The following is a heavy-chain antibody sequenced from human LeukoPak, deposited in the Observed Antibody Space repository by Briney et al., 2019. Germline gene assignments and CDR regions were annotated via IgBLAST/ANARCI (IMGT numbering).Heavy chain of an antibody. CDR1: GDSVSSDSDA. J-gene: IGHJ5*02. Sequence: RSQTLSLTCAISGDSVSSDSDAWNWIRQSPSRGLEWLGRTYYRSKWYNDYAVSVKSRITINPDTSKNQFSLQLNSVTPEDTAVYYCARDASSSSHNWFDPWGQGTLVTVSS. D-gene: IGHD6-6*01. CDR2: TYYRSKWYN. V-gene: IGHV6-1*01. CDR3: ARDASSSSHNWFDP.